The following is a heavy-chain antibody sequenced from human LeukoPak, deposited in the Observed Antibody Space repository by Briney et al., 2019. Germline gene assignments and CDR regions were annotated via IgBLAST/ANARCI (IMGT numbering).Heavy chain of an antibody. CDR3: AKGRAPEATHPDN. J-gene: IGHJ4*02. CDR2: IYGSGGIT. Sequence: GGSLRLSCAASGFTFTYYSMTWVRQAPGKGLEWVSAIYGSGGITYYADSVKGRFTISRDDSKNTLYLQMNRLRAADTAVYYCAKGRAPEATHPDNWGQGTLVTVSS. V-gene: IGHV3-23*01. CDR1: GFTFTYYS.